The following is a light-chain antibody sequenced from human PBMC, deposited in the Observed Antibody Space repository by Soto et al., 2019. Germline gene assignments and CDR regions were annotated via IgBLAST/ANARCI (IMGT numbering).Light chain of an antibody. Sequence: EIVMTQSPATLSMSPGERATLSCRASQSVSSNLAWYQQKPGQAPRLLIYGASTRATGIPARFSGSGSGTKFTLTISSLQSEDFAVYYCQQYNNWPSWTFGQGTKVEIK. CDR3: QQYNNWPSWT. CDR1: QSVSSN. V-gene: IGKV3-15*01. J-gene: IGKJ1*01. CDR2: GAS.